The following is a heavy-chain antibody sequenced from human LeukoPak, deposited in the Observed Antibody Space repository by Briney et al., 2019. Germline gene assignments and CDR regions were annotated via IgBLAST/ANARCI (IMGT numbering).Heavy chain of an antibody. V-gene: IGHV4-34*01. Sequence: PSETLSLTCAVYGGSFRGYYWSWIRQPPGKGLEWIGEINHSGSTNYNPSLKSRVTISVDTSKNQFSLKLSSVTAADTAVYYCASSMYMGNFDYWGQGTLVTVSS. CDR3: ASSMYMGNFDY. D-gene: IGHD7-27*01. CDR1: GGSFRGYY. J-gene: IGHJ4*02. CDR2: INHSGST.